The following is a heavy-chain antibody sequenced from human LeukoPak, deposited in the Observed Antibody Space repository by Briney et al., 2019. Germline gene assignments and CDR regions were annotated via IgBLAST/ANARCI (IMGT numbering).Heavy chain of an antibody. V-gene: IGHV3-30*04. CDR1: GVTLSNYA. CDR3: VTDYGDYEPIDY. CDR2: ISFDGTNK. Sequence: GGSLRPSCTASGVTLSNYAMHWVRRPPGRGLEWVAVISFDGTNKYYGDSVEGRFSVSRDNSKNILYLQMNSLRPDDTAIYYCVTDYGDYEPIDYWGQGTLVTVSS. D-gene: IGHD4-17*01. J-gene: IGHJ4*02.